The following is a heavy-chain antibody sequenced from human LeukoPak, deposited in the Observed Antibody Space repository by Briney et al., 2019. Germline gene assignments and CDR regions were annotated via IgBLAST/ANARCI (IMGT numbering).Heavy chain of an antibody. CDR3: AREMYASGWLNAFDI. V-gene: IGHV3-20*04. CDR2: INWNGGST. J-gene: IGHJ3*02. CDR1: GFTFDDHG. D-gene: IGHD6-19*01. Sequence: GGSLRLSCAASGFTFDDHGMSWVRQAPGKGLEWVSGINWNGGSTGYADSVKGRLTISRDNAKNSLYLQMNSLRAEDTALYYCAREMYASGWLNAFDIWGQGTMVTVSS.